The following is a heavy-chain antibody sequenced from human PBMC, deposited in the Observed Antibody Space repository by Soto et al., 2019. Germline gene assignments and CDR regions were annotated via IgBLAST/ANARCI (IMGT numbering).Heavy chain of an antibody. CDR2: ISSSSRYI. D-gene: IGHD2-15*01. J-gene: IGHJ3*02. CDR1: GFTFSSYS. V-gene: IGHV3-21*01. Sequence: EVQLVESGGGLVKPGGSLRLSCAASGFTFSSYSMNWVRQAPGKGLEWVSSISSSSRYIYYADSVKGRFTISRDNAKNSLYLQMNSLRAEDTAVYYCARDENCSGGSGYAFDIWGQGTMVTVSS. CDR3: ARDENCSGGSGYAFDI.